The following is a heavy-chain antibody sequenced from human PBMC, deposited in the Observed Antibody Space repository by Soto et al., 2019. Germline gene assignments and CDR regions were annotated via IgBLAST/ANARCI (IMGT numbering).Heavy chain of an antibody. J-gene: IGHJ4*02. Sequence: QVQLQQWGAGLLKPSETLSLTCAVYGGSFSGYYWSWIRQPPGKGLEWIGEINHSGSTNYNPSLKSRVTISVDTSKNQFSLKLSSVTAADTAVYYYARGRGAWYSSSRFDYWGQGTLVTVSS. V-gene: IGHV4-34*01. D-gene: IGHD6-6*01. CDR1: GGSFSGYY. CDR2: INHSGST. CDR3: ARGRGAWYSSSRFDY.